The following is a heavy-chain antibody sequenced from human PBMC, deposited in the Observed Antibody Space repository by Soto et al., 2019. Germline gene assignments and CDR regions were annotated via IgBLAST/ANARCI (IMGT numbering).Heavy chain of an antibody. CDR3: ARCYGGNPGSGCDY. CDR1: GGSISSGGYS. J-gene: IGHJ4*02. V-gene: IGHV4-30-2*01. D-gene: IGHD4-17*01. Sequence: QLQLQESGSGLVKPSQTLSLTCAVSGGSISSGGYSWSWIRQPPGKALEWIGYIYHSGSTYYNPSLKSRVTISVDRSKNQFSLKLSSVTAADTAVYYCARCYGGNPGSGCDYWGQGTLVTVSS. CDR2: IYHSGST.